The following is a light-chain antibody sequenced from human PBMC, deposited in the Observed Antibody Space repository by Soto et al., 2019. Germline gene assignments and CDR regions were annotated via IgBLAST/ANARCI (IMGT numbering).Light chain of an antibody. CDR2: DAF. CDR1: QNINTC. J-gene: IGKJ4*01. CDR3: QQRYTWVS. Sequence: EIVLTQSPATLSLSPGERATLSCRASQNINTCLAWFQQRPGLAPRLLIYDAFNRSTGIPARFSVSGSGTDFTLTISNLEPEDFAIYYCQQRYTWVSFGGGTKVEIK. V-gene: IGKV3-11*01.